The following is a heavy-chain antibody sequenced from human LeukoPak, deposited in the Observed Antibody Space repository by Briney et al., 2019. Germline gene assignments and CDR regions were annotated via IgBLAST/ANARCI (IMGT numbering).Heavy chain of an antibody. V-gene: IGHV4-4*07. J-gene: IGHJ6*02. CDR3: ARDQWLLPIDYYYYGMDV. CDR1: GGSISSYY. Sequence: TSETLSLTCTISGGSISSYYWNWTRQPAGKGLEWIGRVHDSGNTNYNPSLKSRVTMSVDRSKNQFSLKLTSVTAADTAVYYCARDQWLLPIDYYYYGMDVWGQGTTVTVSS. D-gene: IGHD3-22*01. CDR2: VHDSGNT.